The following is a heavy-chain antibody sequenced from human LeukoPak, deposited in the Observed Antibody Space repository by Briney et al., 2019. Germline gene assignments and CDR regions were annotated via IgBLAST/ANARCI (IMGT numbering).Heavy chain of an antibody. CDR3: ASAILTGYPFDY. V-gene: IGHV3-48*03. J-gene: IGHJ4*02. CDR1: GFTFSSYE. CDR2: ISSSGSTI. D-gene: IGHD3-9*01. Sequence: GGSLRLSCAASGFTFSSYEMNWVRQAPGKGLEWVSYISSSGSTIYYADSVKGRFTISRDNAKNSLYLQMNSLRAEDTAVYYCASAILTGYPFDYWGQGTLVTVPS.